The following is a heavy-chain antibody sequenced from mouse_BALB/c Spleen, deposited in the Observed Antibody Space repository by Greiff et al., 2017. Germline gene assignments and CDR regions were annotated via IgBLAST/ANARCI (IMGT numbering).Heavy chain of an antibody. Sequence: DVKLVESGGGLVKPGGSLKLSCAASGFTFSSYAMSWVRQTPEKRLEWVATISSGGSYTYYPDSVKGRFTISRDNAKNTLYLQMSSLRSEDTAMYYCARHYYYGSSPYYAMDYWGQGTSVTVSS. CDR3: ARHYYYGSSPYYAMDY. J-gene: IGHJ4*01. D-gene: IGHD1-1*01. CDR1: GFTFSSYA. CDR2: ISSGGSYT. V-gene: IGHV5-9-3*01.